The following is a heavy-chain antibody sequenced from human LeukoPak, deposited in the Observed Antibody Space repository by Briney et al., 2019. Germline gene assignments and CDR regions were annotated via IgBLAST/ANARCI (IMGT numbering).Heavy chain of an antibody. CDR2: IYHSGST. D-gene: IGHD3-22*01. V-gene: IGHV4-38-2*02. CDR3: ARDAGDDSSGYYYVRWFDP. J-gene: IGHJ5*02. Sequence: PSETLSLTCTVSGYSISSGYYRGWIRPPPGKGLEWIGSIYHSGSTYYNPSLKSRVTISVDTSKNQFSLKLSSVTAADTAVYYCARDAGDDSSGYYYVRWFDPWGQGTLVTVSS. CDR1: GYSISSGYY.